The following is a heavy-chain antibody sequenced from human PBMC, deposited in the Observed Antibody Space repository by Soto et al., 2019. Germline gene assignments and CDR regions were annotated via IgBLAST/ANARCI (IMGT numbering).Heavy chain of an antibody. Sequence: QVQLQESGPGLVKPSQTLSLTCLFSVGSFSSGGYYWSWIRQHPGKGLEWIGYIYYSGSTYYNPSLKSRVTISVDTSKIQFSLKLSSVTAADTAVYYCASIVSSAHGEFSDWGQGTLVTVSS. J-gene: IGHJ4*02. V-gene: IGHV4-31*03. CDR1: VGSFSSGGYY. CDR3: ASIVSSAHGEFSD. D-gene: IGHD3-10*01. CDR2: IYYSGST.